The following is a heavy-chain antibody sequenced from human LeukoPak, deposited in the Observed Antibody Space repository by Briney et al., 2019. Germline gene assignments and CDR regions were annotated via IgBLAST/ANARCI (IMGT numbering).Heavy chain of an antibody. CDR3: ARDGDVYCGGDCYPYYFDY. D-gene: IGHD2-21*02. Sequence: GGSLRLSCAASGFTFSSYSMNWVRQAPGKGLEWVSYISSSSSTIYYADSVKGRFTISRDNAKNSLYLQMNSLRAEDTAVYYCARDGDVYCGGDCYPYYFDYWGQGTLVTVSS. J-gene: IGHJ4*02. CDR1: GFTFSSYS. V-gene: IGHV3-48*01. CDR2: ISSSSSTI.